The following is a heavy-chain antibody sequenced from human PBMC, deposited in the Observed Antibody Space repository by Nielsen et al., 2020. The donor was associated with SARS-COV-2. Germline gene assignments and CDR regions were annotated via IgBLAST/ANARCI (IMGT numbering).Heavy chain of an antibody. V-gene: IGHV3-7*03. CDR2: IKQDGSEK. D-gene: IGHD4-17*01. J-gene: IGHJ3*02. CDR1: GFTFSSYW. CDR3: ARDNDYGDYYDAFDI. Sequence: GGSLRLSCAASGFTFSSYWMSWVRQAPGKGLEWVANIKQDGSEKYYVDSVKGRFTISRDNAKNSLYLQMNSLRAEDTAVYYCARDNDYGDYYDAFDIWGQGTMVTVSS.